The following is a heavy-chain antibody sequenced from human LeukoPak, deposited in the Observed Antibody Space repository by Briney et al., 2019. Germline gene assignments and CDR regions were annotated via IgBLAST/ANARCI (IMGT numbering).Heavy chain of an antibody. Sequence: SETLSLTCTVSGASISSYYWSWIRQPPGKGLEWIGEINHSGSTNYNPSLKSRVIISVDTSKNQFSLKVSSVTAADTAVYYCTRGSDYGGNSGRIDYWGQGTLVTVSS. CDR3: TRGSDYGGNSGRIDY. D-gene: IGHD4-23*01. J-gene: IGHJ4*02. CDR2: INHSGST. CDR1: GASISSYY. V-gene: IGHV4-34*01.